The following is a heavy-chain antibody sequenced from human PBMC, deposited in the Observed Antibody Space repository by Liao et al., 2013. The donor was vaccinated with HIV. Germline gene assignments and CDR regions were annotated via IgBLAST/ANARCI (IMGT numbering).Heavy chain of an antibody. J-gene: IGHJ4*02. CDR2: ISHSGST. V-gene: IGHV4-61*01. Sequence: QVQLQESGPGLVKPSQTLSLTCTVSGGSFNNGSHYWSWIRQAPGKGLEWLGYISHSGSTNYNPSVRGRVSMSVDTSYNQFFLTLNSVTAADTAVYFCARVQWWELHHNHFDYWGQGILVSVSS. CDR3: ARVQWWELHHNHFDY. CDR1: GGSFNNGSHY. D-gene: IGHD2-15*01.